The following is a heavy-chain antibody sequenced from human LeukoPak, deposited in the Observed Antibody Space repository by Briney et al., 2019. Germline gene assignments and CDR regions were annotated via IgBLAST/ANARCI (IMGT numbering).Heavy chain of an antibody. D-gene: IGHD3-10*01. CDR1: GFTFSDYF. V-gene: IGHV3-11*03. J-gene: IGHJ4*02. CDR3: AKGYYLSDY. Sequence: GGSLRLSCAASGFTFSDYFMSWIRQAPGKGLEWVSYISGSSSNTKYADSVKGRFTISRDNAKNSLYLQMNSLRAEDTAVYYCAKGYYLSDYWGQGTLVTVSS. CDR2: ISGSSSNT.